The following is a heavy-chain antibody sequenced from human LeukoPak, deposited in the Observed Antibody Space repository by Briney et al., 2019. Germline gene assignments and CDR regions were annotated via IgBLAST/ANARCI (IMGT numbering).Heavy chain of an antibody. CDR2: IIPIFGTA. Sequence: ASVKVSCKASGGTFSSYAISWVRQAPGQGLERMGGIIPIFGTANYAQKLQGRVTMTTDTSTSTAYMELRSLRSDDTAVYYCARRYYYDSSGYYLGGANWFDPWGQGTLVTVSS. J-gene: IGHJ5*02. CDR3: ARRYYYDSSGYYLGGANWFDP. D-gene: IGHD3-22*01. CDR1: GGTFSSYA. V-gene: IGHV1-69*05.